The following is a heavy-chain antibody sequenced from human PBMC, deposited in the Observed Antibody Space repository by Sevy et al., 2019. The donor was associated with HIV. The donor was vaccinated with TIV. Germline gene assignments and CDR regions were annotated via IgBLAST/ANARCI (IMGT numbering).Heavy chain of an antibody. D-gene: IGHD3-22*01. Sequence: GGSLRLSCAASGFALSSYGMHWVRQAPGKGLEWVAVISYHGSDKHYADSVKGRFTISRDNSKNTLYLQMNSLRAEDTAVYYCAKNYDDSSGYWDGFEIDYWGQGTLVTVSS. CDR3: AKNYDDSSGYWDGFEIDY. J-gene: IGHJ4*02. V-gene: IGHV3-30*18. CDR1: GFALSSYG. CDR2: ISYHGSDK.